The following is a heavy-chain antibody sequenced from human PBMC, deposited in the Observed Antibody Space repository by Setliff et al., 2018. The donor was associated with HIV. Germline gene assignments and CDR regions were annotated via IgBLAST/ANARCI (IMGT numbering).Heavy chain of an antibody. CDR1: GGSLNDYY. J-gene: IGHJ6*03. CDR2: INHSGST. V-gene: IGHV4-34*01. Sequence: SETLSLTCAVYGGSLNDYYWSWIRLPPGKGLEWIGEINHSGSTNYNPSLKSRVTISVDTSKNQFSLKLTSVTAADTAVYYCARDWNHYFYYMDVWGKGTTVTVS. CDR3: ARDWNHYFYYMDV. D-gene: IGHD1-1*01.